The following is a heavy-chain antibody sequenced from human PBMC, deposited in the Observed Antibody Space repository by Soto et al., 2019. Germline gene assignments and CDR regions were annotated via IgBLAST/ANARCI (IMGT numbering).Heavy chain of an antibody. V-gene: IGHV1-69*13. J-gene: IGHJ3*01. CDR2: ITPIFGTA. CDR3: ARELGYNWNYDV. Sequence: ASVKVSCKASGGTLSNSAISWVRQAPGQGLEWMGGITPIFGTANYAQKFQGRVTLTADESTSTAYMELSGLRSEDTAVYYCARELGYNWNYDVWGQGTMVTVSS. D-gene: IGHD1-7*01. CDR1: GGTLSNSA.